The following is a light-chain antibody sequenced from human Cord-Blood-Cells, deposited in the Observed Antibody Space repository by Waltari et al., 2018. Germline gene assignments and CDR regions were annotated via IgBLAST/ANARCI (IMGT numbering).Light chain of an antibody. CDR3: CSYAGSYTLV. V-gene: IGLV2-11*01. CDR2: DGS. CDR1: SSDVVGYNH. J-gene: IGLJ2*01. Sequence: QSALTQPRSVSGSPGQSVTIPCTGTSSDVVGYNHVSWYQHHPGKAPKLMIYDGSKRPSGVPDRFSGSKSGNTASLTISGLQAEDEADYYCCSYAGSYTLVFGGGTKLTVL.